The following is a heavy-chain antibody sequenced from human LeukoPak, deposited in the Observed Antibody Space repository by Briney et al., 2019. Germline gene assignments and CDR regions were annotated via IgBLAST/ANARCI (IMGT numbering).Heavy chain of an antibody. V-gene: IGHV3-21*01. J-gene: IGHJ5*02. Sequence: PGGSLRLSCAASGFTFSSYSMNWVRQAPGQGLEWVSSISSSSSYIYYADSVKGRFTISRDNAKNSLYLRMNSLRAEDTAVYYCARDGTGGGYDFNWFDPWGPGTLVTVSS. D-gene: IGHD5-12*01. CDR3: ARDGTGGGYDFNWFDP. CDR1: GFTFSSYS. CDR2: ISSSSSYI.